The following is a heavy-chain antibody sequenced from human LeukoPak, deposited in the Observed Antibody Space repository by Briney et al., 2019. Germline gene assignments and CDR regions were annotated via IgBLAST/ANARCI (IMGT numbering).Heavy chain of an antibody. CDR2: ISAYNGNT. J-gene: IGHJ3*02. CDR1: GYTFTSYG. D-gene: IGHD5-18*01. CDR3: ARDTMDTAMDDAFDI. Sequence: GASVKVSCKASGYTFTSYGISWVRQAPGQGLEWMGWISAYNGNTNYAQKLQGRVTMTTDTYTSTAYMELRSLRSDDTAVYYCARDTMDTAMDDAFDIWGQGTMVTVSS. V-gene: IGHV1-18*04.